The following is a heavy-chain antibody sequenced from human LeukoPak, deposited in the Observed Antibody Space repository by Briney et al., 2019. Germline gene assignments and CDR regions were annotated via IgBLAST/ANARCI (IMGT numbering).Heavy chain of an antibody. CDR1: GGSISSYY. J-gene: IGHJ4*02. V-gene: IGHV4-59*01. Sequence: SETLSLTCTVSGGSISSYYWSWIRQPPGRGLEWIGYIYYSGSTNYNPSLKSRVTISVDTSKNQFSLKLNSVTDADTAVYYCARSRRDYYGSSGYYSFDYWGQGTLVTVSS. CDR3: ARSRRDYYGSSGYYSFDY. D-gene: IGHD3-22*01. CDR2: IYYSGST.